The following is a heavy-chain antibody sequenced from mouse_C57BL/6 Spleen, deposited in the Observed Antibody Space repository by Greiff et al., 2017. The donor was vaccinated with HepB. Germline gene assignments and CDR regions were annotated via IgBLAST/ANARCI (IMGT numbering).Heavy chain of an antibody. J-gene: IGHJ2*01. D-gene: IGHD1-1*01. CDR2: INYDGSST. CDR1: GFTFSDYY. V-gene: IGHV5-16*01. Sequence: EVQRVESEGGLVQPGSSMKLSCTASGFTFSDYYMAWVRQVPEKGLEWVANINYDGSSTYYLDSLTSRFLISRDNAKNILYLQMSRLKSEDTATYYGAREGYYGSSLYYFDYWGQGTTLTVSS. CDR3: AREGYYGSSLYYFDY.